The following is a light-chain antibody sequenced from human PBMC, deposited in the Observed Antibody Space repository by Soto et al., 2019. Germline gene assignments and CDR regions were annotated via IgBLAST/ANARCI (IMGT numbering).Light chain of an antibody. CDR1: QSTSSY. CDR2: QAS. Sequence: DIQVTQSPPTLSASVGDRVTITCRASQSTSSYLAWYQQKPGKAPKLLIYQASSLENGVPSRFSGSGSGTEFSLAISSLQPDDFATYYCQQYSSHSTFGQGTKV. V-gene: IGKV1-5*03. CDR3: QQYSSHST. J-gene: IGKJ1*01.